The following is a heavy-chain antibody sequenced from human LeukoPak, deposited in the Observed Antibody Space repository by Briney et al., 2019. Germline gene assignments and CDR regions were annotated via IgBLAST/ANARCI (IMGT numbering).Heavy chain of an antibody. D-gene: IGHD1-26*01. J-gene: IGHJ4*02. CDR3: ARLTSGSYYAFAD. CDR2: IYYSGST. Sequence: SETLSLTCTVSGGSISSYYWSWIRQPPGKGLEWIGYIYYSGSTNYNPSLKSRVTISVDTSKNQFSLKLSSVTAADTAVYYCARLTSGSYYAFADWGQGTLVTVSS. V-gene: IGHV4-59*01. CDR1: GGSISSYY.